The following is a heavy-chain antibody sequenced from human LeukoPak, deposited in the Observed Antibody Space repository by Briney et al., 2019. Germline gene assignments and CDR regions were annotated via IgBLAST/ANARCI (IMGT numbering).Heavy chain of an antibody. CDR1: GFTFSSYA. CDR2: VSASGGNT. V-gene: IGHV3-23*01. D-gene: IGHD3-22*01. Sequence: GGSLRLSCAASGFTFSSYAISWVPQAPGKGLEWVSVVSASGGNTYYADSVKGRFTISRDNSKNTMYLQVNSLRVEDTAVYYCGKGLYHDYSGIGDYWGQGTLFTVSS. CDR3: GKGLYHDYSGIGDY. J-gene: IGHJ4*02.